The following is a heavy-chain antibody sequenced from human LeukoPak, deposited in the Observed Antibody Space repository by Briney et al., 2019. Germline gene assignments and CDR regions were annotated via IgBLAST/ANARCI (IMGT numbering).Heavy chain of an antibody. V-gene: IGHV4-39*01. CDR1: GGSISSSNCY. J-gene: IGHJ4*02. Sequence: SETLSLTCTVSGGSISSSNCYWDWIRQPPGKGLEWIGSIYYSGSTYYNPSLKSRLTISVDTSKNQFSLKLSSVTAADTAVYFCARLRRDGVHFLDYWGRGTLVTVSS. D-gene: IGHD5-24*01. CDR3: ARLRRDGVHFLDY. CDR2: IYYSGST.